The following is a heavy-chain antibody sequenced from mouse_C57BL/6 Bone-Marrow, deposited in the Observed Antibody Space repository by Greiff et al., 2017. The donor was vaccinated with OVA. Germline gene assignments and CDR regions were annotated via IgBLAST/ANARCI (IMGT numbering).Heavy chain of an antibody. J-gene: IGHJ3*01. CDR2: INPNNGGT. CDR3: ASWLGVAY. D-gene: IGHD3-3*01. V-gene: IGHV1-18*01. Sequence: VQLQQSGPELVKPGASVKIPCKASGYTFTDYNMDWVKQSHGKSLEWIGDINPNNGGTIYNQKFKGKATLTVDKSSSTAYMELRSLTSEDTAVYYCASWLGVAYWGQGALVTVSA. CDR1: GYTFTDYN.